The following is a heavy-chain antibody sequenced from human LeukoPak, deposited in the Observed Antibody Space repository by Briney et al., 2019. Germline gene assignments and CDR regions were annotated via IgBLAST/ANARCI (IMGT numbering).Heavy chain of an antibody. CDR1: GGSISSGGYS. Sequence: SETLSLTCAVSGGSISSGGYSWSWIRQPPGKGLEWIGYIYHSGSTYYNPSLKSRVTISVDRSKNQFSLKLSSVTAADTAVYYCAREAGESHDAFDIWGQGTMVTVSS. CDR2: IYHSGST. J-gene: IGHJ3*02. V-gene: IGHV4-30-2*01. D-gene: IGHD3-16*01. CDR3: AREAGESHDAFDI.